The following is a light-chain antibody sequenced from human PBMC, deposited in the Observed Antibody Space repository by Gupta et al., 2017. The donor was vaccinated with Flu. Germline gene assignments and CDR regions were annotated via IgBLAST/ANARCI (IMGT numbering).Light chain of an antibody. Sequence: SPSTLSASVGDTVSITCRARESVNQWVAWYQQKPGKAPKVVIHRASRLEIGVPSRFRGSGFGTEFTLTINGLHPDDFGSYYCQQYKTSWTFGPGTKVEVK. J-gene: IGKJ1*01. V-gene: IGKV1-5*03. CDR3: QQYKTSWT. CDR1: ESVNQW. CDR2: RAS.